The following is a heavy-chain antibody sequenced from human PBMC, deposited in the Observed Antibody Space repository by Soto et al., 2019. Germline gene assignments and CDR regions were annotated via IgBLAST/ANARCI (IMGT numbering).Heavy chain of an antibody. Sequence: PSETLSLTCTVSGGSISSGDYYWSWIRQPPGKGLEWIGYIYYSGSTYYNPSLKSRVTISVDTSKNQFSPKLSSVTAADTAVYYCARDGVHGRPNWFDPWGQGTLVTVSS. CDR2: IYYSGST. CDR3: ARDGVHGRPNWFDP. V-gene: IGHV4-30-4*01. CDR1: GGSISSGDYY. J-gene: IGHJ5*02. D-gene: IGHD3-3*01.